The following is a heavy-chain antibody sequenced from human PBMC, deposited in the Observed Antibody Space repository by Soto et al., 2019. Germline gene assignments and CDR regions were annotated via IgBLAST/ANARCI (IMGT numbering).Heavy chain of an antibody. CDR3: ARVGGVAARTFDY. CDR2: LYYSGNT. CDR1: GVSISPFY. Sequence: XETLSLTCTVSGVSISPFYWSWVRQPPGKGLEWIGYLYYSGNTNYNPSLKSRVTISVGASKNQVSLRLTSVTAADTAVYYCARVGGVAARTFDYWGQGTVVTVSS. D-gene: IGHD2-15*01. V-gene: IGHV4-59*01. J-gene: IGHJ4*02.